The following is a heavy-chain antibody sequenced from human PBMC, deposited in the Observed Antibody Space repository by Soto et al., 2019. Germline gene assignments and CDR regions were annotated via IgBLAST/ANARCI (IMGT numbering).Heavy chain of an antibody. V-gene: IGHV3-11*06. D-gene: IGHD3-22*01. CDR3: ARPPYYYDSSGYYKVGHWYFDL. J-gene: IGHJ2*01. CDR2: ISSSSSYT. CDR1: GFTFSDYY. Sequence: GGSLRLSCAASGFTFSDYYMSWIRQAPGKGLEWVSYISSSSSYTNYADSGKVRFTSARANAKNSLYLQMNSLRAEDMSVYYCARPPYYYDSSGYYKVGHWYFDLWGRGTLVTVSS.